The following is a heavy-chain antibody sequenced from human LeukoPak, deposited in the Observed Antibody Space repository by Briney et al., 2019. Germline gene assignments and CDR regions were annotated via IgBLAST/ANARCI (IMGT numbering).Heavy chain of an antibody. Sequence: SETLSLTCAVYGGSFSGYYWSWIRQPPGKGLEWIGEINHSGSTNYNPSLKSRVTISVDTSKDQFPLKLSSVTAADTAVYYCARGKLRIAVAGTYNRPYDYWGQGTLVTVSS. CDR3: ARGKLRIAVAGTYNRPYDY. J-gene: IGHJ4*02. CDR2: INHSGST. V-gene: IGHV4-34*01. D-gene: IGHD6-19*01. CDR1: GGSFSGYY.